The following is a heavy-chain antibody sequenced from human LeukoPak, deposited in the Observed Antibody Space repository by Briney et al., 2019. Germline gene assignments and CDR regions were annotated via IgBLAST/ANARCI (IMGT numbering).Heavy chain of an antibody. D-gene: IGHD3-22*01. CDR2: INPSGGST. Sequence: ASVTVSFKASGYTFTIYYMHWVRQAPGQGLEWMGIINPSGGSTSYAQKFQGRVTMTRDMSTSTVYMELSSLRSEDTAVYYCARETGDYYDSSGYSRESLNYWGQGTLVTVSS. V-gene: IGHV1-46*01. CDR1: GYTFTIYY. J-gene: IGHJ4*02. CDR3: ARETGDYYDSSGYSRESLNY.